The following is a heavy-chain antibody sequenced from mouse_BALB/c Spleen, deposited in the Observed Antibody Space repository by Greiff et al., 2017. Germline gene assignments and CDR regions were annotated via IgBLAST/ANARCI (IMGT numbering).Heavy chain of an antibody. CDR2: INPSSGYT. Sequence: QVHVKQSGAELARPGASVKMSCKASGYTFTSYTMHWVKQRPGQGLEWIGYINPSSGYTNYNQKFKDKATLTADKSSSTAYMQLSSLTSEDSAVYYCARPSYYFDYWGQGTTLTVSS. J-gene: IGHJ2*01. CDR1: GYTFTSYT. CDR3: ARPSYYFDY. V-gene: IGHV1-4*01.